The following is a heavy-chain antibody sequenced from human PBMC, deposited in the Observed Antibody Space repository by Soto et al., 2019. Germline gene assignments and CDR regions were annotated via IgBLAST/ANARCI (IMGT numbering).Heavy chain of an antibody. J-gene: IGHJ4*02. V-gene: IGHV3-7*03. CDR2: IKQDGSEK. Sequence: PGGSLRLSCAASGFTFSSYWMSWVRQAPGKGLEWVANIKQDGSEKYYVDSVKGRFTISRDNAKNSLCLQMNSLRAEDTAVYYCARENEDYDFWSGYSFGYWGQGTLVTVSS. D-gene: IGHD3-3*01. CDR1: GFTFSSYW. CDR3: ARENEDYDFWSGYSFGY.